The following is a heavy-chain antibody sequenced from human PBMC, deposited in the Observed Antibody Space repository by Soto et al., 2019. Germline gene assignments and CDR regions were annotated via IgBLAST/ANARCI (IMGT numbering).Heavy chain of an antibody. J-gene: IGHJ6*02. V-gene: IGHV3-30*18. Sequence: GGSLRLSCAASGFTFSSYGMHWVRQAPGKGLEWVAVISYDGSNKYYADSVKGRFTISRDNSKNTLYLQMNSLRAEDTAVYYCAKDMVGATTADYGMDVWGQGTTVTVSS. D-gene: IGHD1-26*01. CDR1: GFTFSSYG. CDR3: AKDMVGATTADYGMDV. CDR2: ISYDGSNK.